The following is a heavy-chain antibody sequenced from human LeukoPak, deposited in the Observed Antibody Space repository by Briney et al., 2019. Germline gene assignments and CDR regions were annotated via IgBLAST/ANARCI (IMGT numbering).Heavy chain of an antibody. CDR3: ARRIAVAGTKGIFDY. CDR2: IYYSGST. J-gene: IGHJ4*02. Sequence: SETLSLTCTVSGGSISSYYWSWIRQPPGKGLEWIGYIYYSGSTYYNPSLKSRVTISVDTSKNQFSLKLSSVTAADTAVYYCARRIAVAGTKGIFDYWGQGTLVTVSS. D-gene: IGHD6-19*01. CDR1: GGSISSYY. V-gene: IGHV4-59*08.